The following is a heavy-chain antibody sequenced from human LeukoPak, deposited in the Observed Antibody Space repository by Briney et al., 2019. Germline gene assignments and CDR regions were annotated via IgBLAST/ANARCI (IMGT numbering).Heavy chain of an antibody. CDR2: ITGSDIRT. V-gene: IGHV3-23*01. D-gene: IGHD1-26*01. J-gene: IGHJ4*02. CDR3: AKKAQYNGNYPLDY. CDR1: GFTFSTNA. Sequence: PGGSLRLSCAASGFTFSTNAMSWVRQAPGKGLEWVSGITGSDIRTYNADSAKGRFTITRDNSKNTLYLQMNSLRAEDTALYFCAKKAQYNGNYPLDYWGQGTLVTVSS.